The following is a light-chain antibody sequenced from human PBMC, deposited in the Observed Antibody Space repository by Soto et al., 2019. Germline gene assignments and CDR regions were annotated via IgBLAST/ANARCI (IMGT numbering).Light chain of an antibody. Sequence: DFQMTQSPSTLSASVGDRVTITCRASQNIRSRLAWFQQKPGKAPKLLIYDASSLESGVPARFSGSGSGTDFTLTIDGLQPEDFAVYYCQQSYITPPITFGQGTRLEIK. V-gene: IGKV1-39*01. CDR1: QNIRSR. CDR2: DAS. CDR3: QQSYITPPIT. J-gene: IGKJ5*01.